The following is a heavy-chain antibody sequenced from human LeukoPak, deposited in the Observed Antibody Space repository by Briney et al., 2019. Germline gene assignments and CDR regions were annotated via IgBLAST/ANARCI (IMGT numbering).Heavy chain of an antibody. V-gene: IGHV4-59*02. D-gene: IGHD2-21*02. Sequence: SETLSLTCSVSGGSVSNYYWSWIRQPPGKGLEWIGYISYSGSTNYNPSLKSRVTISVDTSKNQFSLKLSSVTAADTAVYYCAMLAYCGGDCYSPYDYWGQGTLVTVSS. J-gene: IGHJ4*02. CDR2: ISYSGST. CDR1: GGSVSNYY. CDR3: AMLAYCGGDCYSPYDY.